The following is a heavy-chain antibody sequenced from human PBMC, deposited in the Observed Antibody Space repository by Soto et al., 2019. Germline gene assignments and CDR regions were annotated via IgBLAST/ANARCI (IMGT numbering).Heavy chain of an antibody. CDR1: GGSIISYY. CDR3: AREAGDDFGDFDDY. CDR2: IYSTGTT. Sequence: QVRLQESGPGLVKPSETLSLTCKVSGGSIISYYWSWIRQPAGKGLEWIGRIYSTGTTNYNTALKSRVTMSVDRSKDQFSLRLTSVTAADTAVYYCAREAGDDFGDFDDYWGQGTQVTVSS. V-gene: IGHV4-4*07. D-gene: IGHD4-17*01. J-gene: IGHJ4*02.